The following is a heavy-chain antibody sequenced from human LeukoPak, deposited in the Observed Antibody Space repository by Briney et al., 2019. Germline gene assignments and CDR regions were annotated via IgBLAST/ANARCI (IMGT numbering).Heavy chain of an antibody. CDR3: ARGPSGLDV. Sequence: GESLKISCKGSGYSFTSYWIIWVRQMPGKDLEWMARIDPTDSYTNYSPSFQGHVTISADTSISTAYLQWSSLKASDTAMHYCARGPSGLDVWGQGTPVTVSS. CDR2: IDPTDSYT. V-gene: IGHV5-10-1*01. CDR1: GYSFTSYW. J-gene: IGHJ6*02.